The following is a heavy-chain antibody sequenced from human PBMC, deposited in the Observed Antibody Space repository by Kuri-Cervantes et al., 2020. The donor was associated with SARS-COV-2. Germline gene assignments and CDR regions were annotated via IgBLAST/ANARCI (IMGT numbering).Heavy chain of an antibody. V-gene: IGHV3-74*01. Sequence: GGSLRLSCAASGFTFSYHGMHWVRQAPGKGLVWVSRINPDGSYTNNADSVKGRFTLSRDNAKNMLFLQMNSLRAEDTAVYYCVRDGDHWNFDYWGQGTLVTVSS. CDR3: VRDGDHWNFDY. D-gene: IGHD1-1*01. J-gene: IGHJ4*02. CDR2: INPDGSYT. CDR1: GFTFSYHG.